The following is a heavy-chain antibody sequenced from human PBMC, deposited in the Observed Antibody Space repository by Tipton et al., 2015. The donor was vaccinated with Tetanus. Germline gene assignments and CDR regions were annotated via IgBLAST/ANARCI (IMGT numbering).Heavy chain of an antibody. V-gene: IGHV3-53*01. J-gene: IGHJ3*02. CDR2: IYTGDTT. Sequence: SLRLSCAASGVTVSSNYMSWVRQAPGKGLEWVSVIYTGDTTYYADSVKGRFTISRDNSKNSLYLQMNSLRVEDTAVYYCAGPALLSTYGLDIWGQGTMVTVSS. D-gene: IGHD2-8*01. CDR1: GVTVSSNY. CDR3: AGPALLSTYGLDI.